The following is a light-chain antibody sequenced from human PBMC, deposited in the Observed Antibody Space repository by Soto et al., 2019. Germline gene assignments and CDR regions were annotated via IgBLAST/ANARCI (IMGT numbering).Light chain of an antibody. CDR3: SSFTSISTGV. V-gene: IGLV2-14*01. J-gene: IGLJ3*02. CDR1: SSDIGGYKY. CDR2: AVS. Sequence: QSALTQPASVSGSPGQSITISCTGTSSDIGGYKYVSWYQQHPGKAPKLMIYAVSNRPSGVSNRFSGSKSGNTASLTISGLQTEDEADYYCSSFTSISTGVFGGGTKLTVL.